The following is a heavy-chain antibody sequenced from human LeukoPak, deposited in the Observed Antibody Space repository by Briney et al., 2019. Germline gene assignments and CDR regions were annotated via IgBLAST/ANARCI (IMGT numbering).Heavy chain of an antibody. J-gene: IGHJ4*02. V-gene: IGHV1-2*06. Sequence: ASLKVSCKASGYTFTGYYMHWGRQAPGQGLEWMGRINPNSGGTNYAQKFQGRVTMTRDTSISTAYMELSRLRSDDTAVYYCARDFPFGIPGTTPHYWGPGTLVTVA. D-gene: IGHD1-20*01. CDR1: GYTFTGYY. CDR3: ARDFPFGIPGTTPHY. CDR2: INPNSGGT.